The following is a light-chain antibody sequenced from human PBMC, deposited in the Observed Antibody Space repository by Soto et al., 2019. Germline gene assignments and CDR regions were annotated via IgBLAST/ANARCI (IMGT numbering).Light chain of an antibody. J-gene: IGKJ5*01. Sequence: EIVLTQSPATLSLSPLEIVTLSCRASQSVSSYLAWYQQKPGQAPRLLIYDASNRATGIPARFSGSGSGTDFTLTISSLETEDFAVYYCQQSSNWPTFGQGTRLEIK. V-gene: IGKV3-11*01. CDR2: DAS. CDR3: QQSSNWPT. CDR1: QSVSSY.